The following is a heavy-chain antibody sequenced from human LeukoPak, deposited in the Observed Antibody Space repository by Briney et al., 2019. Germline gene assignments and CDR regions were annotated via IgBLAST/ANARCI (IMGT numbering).Heavy chain of an antibody. J-gene: IGHJ4*02. CDR3: ASRSSDRAFDL. CDR1: GFALSNYG. V-gene: IGHV3-23*01. Sequence: GGSLRLSCAASGFALSNYGMTWVRQAPGKGLECVSAITESGGNTYYADSVKARFTISRDNSKNTLHLQMNSLSVEDTAVYYCASRSSDRAFDLWGQGTLVTVSS. CDR2: ITESGGNT.